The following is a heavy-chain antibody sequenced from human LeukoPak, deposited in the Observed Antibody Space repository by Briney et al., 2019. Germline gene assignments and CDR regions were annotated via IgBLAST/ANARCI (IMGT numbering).Heavy chain of an antibody. D-gene: IGHD3-22*01. J-gene: IGHJ5*02. CDR3: ARDRDSSGYYPTTNWLDP. V-gene: IGHV1-18*01. CDR1: GFTFSSYA. Sequence: PGGSLRLSCAASGFTFSSYAMHWVRQAPGQGLEWMGWISAYNGNTNYAQKLQGRVTMTTDTSTSTAYMELRSLRSDDTAVYYCARDRDSSGYYPTTNWLDPWGQGTLVTVSS. CDR2: ISAYNGNT.